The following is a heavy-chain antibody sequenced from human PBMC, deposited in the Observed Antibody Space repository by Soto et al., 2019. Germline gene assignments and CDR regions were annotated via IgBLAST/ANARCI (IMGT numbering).Heavy chain of an antibody. J-gene: IGHJ4*02. V-gene: IGHV3-9*01. Sequence: EVQLVESGGGPVQPGMTLRLSCAASGFSFEDYGMHWVRQGPGKGLEWVAGISWNGGSIGYAGSVKGRFTISRDNAKNSLYLQMSGLRPEDTDLYQCAKDIGAVTRRGFDHWGQGTLVTVYS. CDR2: ISWNGGSI. CDR1: GFSFEDYG. CDR3: AKDIGAVTRRGFDH. D-gene: IGHD4-17*01.